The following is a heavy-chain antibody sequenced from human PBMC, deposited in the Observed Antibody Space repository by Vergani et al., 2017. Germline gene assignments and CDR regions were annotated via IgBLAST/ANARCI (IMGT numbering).Heavy chain of an antibody. D-gene: IGHD6-13*01. Sequence: QVQLQESGPGLVKPSETLSITCTVSGGSISSYYWSWIRQPPGKGLEWIGYIYYSGSTNYNPSLKSRVTISVDTSKNQFSLKLSSVTAADTAVYYCARSYSSSWFLDYWGQGTMVTVSS. CDR3: ARSYSSSWFLDY. V-gene: IGHV4-59*01. CDR2: IYYSGST. CDR1: GGSISSYY. J-gene: IGHJ3*01.